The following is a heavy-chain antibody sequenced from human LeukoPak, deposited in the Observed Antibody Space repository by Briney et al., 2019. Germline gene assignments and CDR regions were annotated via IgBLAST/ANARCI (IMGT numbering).Heavy chain of an antibody. D-gene: IGHD3-10*01. CDR3: ARVYYGSGSLYYYYYYMDV. CDR2: TYSGGRT. Sequence: PGGSLRLSCAASGFTVSSNYMSWVRQAPGKGPEWVSVTYSGGRTYYADFVKGRFTISRDNSKNTLFLQMDSLRAEDTAVYYCARVYYGSGSLYYYYYYMDVWGKGTTVIISS. V-gene: IGHV3-53*01. CDR1: GFTVSSNY. J-gene: IGHJ6*03.